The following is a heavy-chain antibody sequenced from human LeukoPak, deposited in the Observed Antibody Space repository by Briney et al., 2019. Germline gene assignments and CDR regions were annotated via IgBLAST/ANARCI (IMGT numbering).Heavy chain of an antibody. CDR2: IYYSGST. V-gene: IGHV4-38-2*01. D-gene: IGHD4-17*01. CDR3: ARGDYGDYVPDWYFDL. CDR1: GYSISSGYY. Sequence: SETLSLTCAVSGYSISSGYYWGWIRPPPGKGLEWIGYIYYSGSTYYNPSLKSRVTISVDTSKNQFSLKLSSVTAADTAVYYCARGDYGDYVPDWYFDLWGRGTLVTVSS. J-gene: IGHJ2*01.